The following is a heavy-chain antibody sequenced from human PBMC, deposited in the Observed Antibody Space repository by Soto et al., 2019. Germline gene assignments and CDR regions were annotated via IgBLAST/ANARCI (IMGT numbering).Heavy chain of an antibody. J-gene: IGHJ4*02. V-gene: IGHV3-48*01. D-gene: IGHD4-17*01. CDR1: GFTFSSYS. CDR3: ASLEGIVYGDYGEAHGGGLYFDY. Sequence: GGSLRLSCAASGFTFSSYSMNWVRQAPGKGLEWVSYISSSSSTIYYADSVKGRFTISRDNAKNSLYLQMNSLRAEDRAVYYCASLEGIVYGDYGEAHGGGLYFDYWGQGTLVTVSS. CDR2: ISSSSSTI.